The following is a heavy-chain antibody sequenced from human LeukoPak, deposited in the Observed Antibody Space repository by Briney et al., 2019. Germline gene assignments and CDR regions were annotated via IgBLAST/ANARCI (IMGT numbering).Heavy chain of an antibody. D-gene: IGHD6-19*01. CDR2: ISAYNGNT. V-gene: IGHV1-18*04. CDR3: AREGGTAVAGTGGVDY. J-gene: IGHJ4*02. Sequence: ASVKVSCKASGYTFTSYGISWVRQAPGQGLEWMGWISAYNGNTNYAQKLQGRATMTTDTSTSTAYMELRSLRSDDTAVYYCAREGGTAVAGTGGVDYWGQGTLVTVSS. CDR1: GYTFTSYG.